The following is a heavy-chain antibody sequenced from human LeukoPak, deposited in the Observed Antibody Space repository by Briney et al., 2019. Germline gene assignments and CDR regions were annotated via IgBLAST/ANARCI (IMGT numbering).Heavy chain of an antibody. V-gene: IGHV4-4*02. CDR1: GGSISSSNW. D-gene: IGHD1-1*01. CDR2: IYHSGST. J-gene: IGHJ5*02. Sequence: PSETLSLTCAVSGGSISSSNWWSWVRQPPGKGLEWIGEIYHSGSTNYNPSLKSRVTISVDKSKNQFSLKLSSVTAADTAVYYCAREKPGENWNDVESGWFDPWGQGTLVTVSS. CDR3: AREKPGENWNDVESGWFDP.